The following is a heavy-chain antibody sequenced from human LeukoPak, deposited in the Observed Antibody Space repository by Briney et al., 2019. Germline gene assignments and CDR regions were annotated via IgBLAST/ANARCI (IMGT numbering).Heavy chain of an antibody. CDR1: GFTFSSYA. CDR3: AKDGGYSGYAIHHFDY. Sequence: PGGSLRLSCAASGFTFSSYAMSWVRQAPGKRLEWVSAISGSGGSTYYADSVKGRFTISRDNSKNTLYLQMDSLRAEDTAVYYCAKDGGYSGYAIHHFDYWGQGTLVTVSS. V-gene: IGHV3-23*01. J-gene: IGHJ4*02. CDR2: ISGSGGST. D-gene: IGHD5-12*01.